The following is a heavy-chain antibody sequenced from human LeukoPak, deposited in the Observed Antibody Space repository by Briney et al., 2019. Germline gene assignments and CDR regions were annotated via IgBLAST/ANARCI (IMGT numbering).Heavy chain of an antibody. D-gene: IGHD3-22*01. J-gene: IGHJ5*02. CDR2: IYYSGTT. CDR3: ARAMYYYDSSGYYPNWFDL. Sequence: SETLSLTCTVSGGSISSYYWSWIRQPPGKGLEWIGYIYYSGTTNYNPSLKSRVTISVDTSKNQFSLKLSSVTAADTAVYYCARAMYYYDSSGYYPNWFDLWGQGTLVTVSS. V-gene: IGHV4-59*01. CDR1: GGSISSYY.